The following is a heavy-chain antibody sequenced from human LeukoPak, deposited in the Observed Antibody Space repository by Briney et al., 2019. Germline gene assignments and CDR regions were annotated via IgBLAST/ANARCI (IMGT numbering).Heavy chain of an antibody. CDR2: INSDGSNT. J-gene: IGHJ4*02. CDR3: ARDLELVYHDSSGYDY. V-gene: IGHV3-74*01. CDR1: GFVFSSQD. D-gene: IGHD3-22*01. Sequence: GGSLRLSCAASGFVFSSQDMGWVRQVPGKGLVWVSRINSDGSNTRYADSVKGRFTISRDNAKNTLYLQMNSLRAEDTAVYYCARDLELVYHDSSGYDYWGQGTLVIVSS.